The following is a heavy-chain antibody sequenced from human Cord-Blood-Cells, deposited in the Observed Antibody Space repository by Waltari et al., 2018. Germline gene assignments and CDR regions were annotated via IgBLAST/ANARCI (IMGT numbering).Heavy chain of an antibody. V-gene: IGHV1-2*04. CDR3: ARRGGGYSGYDDAFDI. Sequence: QVQLVQSGAEVKKPGASVKVSCKASGYTFTGYYMHWVRPAPGQGLEWMGWINPNSGGTNYAQKFQGWVTMTRDTSISTAYMELSRLRSDDTAVYYCARRGGGYSGYDDAFDIWGQGTMVTVSS. J-gene: IGHJ3*02. D-gene: IGHD5-12*01. CDR2: INPNSGGT. CDR1: GYTFTGYY.